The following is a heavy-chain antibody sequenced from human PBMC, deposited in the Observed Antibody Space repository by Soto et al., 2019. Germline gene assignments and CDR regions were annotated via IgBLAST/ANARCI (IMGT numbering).Heavy chain of an antibody. Sequence: QVQLQESGPGLVKPSETLSLTCTVSGGSISSYYWSWIRQPPGKGLEWIGYIYYSGSTNYNPSLKSRVTISVDTSKNQFSLKLSSVTAADTAVYYCARVAWDTDLSLNHDAFDIWGQGTMVTVS. V-gene: IGHV4-59*01. D-gene: IGHD5-18*01. CDR3: ARVAWDTDLSLNHDAFDI. J-gene: IGHJ3*02. CDR2: IYYSGST. CDR1: GGSISSYY.